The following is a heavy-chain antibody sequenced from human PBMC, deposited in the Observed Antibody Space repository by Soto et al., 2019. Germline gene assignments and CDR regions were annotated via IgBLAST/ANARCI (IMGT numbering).Heavy chain of an antibody. Sequence: VGSRRLSCAASGFTFSSYEMNWVRQVPGKGREWVSYISSSGSTIYYADSVKGRFTISRDNAKNSLYLQMNSLRAEDTAVYYCAISIAMVMDAFDIWGQGTMVTVSS. CDR3: AISIAMVMDAFDI. CDR1: GFTFSSYE. CDR2: ISSSGSTI. D-gene: IGHD5-18*01. V-gene: IGHV3-48*03. J-gene: IGHJ3*02.